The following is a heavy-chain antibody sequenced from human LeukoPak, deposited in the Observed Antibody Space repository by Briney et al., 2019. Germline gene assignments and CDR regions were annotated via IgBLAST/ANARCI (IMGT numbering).Heavy chain of an antibody. CDR2: INPSGGST. J-gene: IGHJ6*02. Sequence: GASVKVSCKASGYTFTSYYMHWVRQAPGQGLEWMGIINPSGGSTGYAQKFQGRVTKTRDTSTSTVYMELSSLRSEDTAVYYCARAPRYCSSTSCYTHGMDVWGQGTTVTVSS. CDR3: ARAPRYCSSTSCYTHGMDV. V-gene: IGHV1-46*01. D-gene: IGHD2-2*02. CDR1: GYTFTSYY.